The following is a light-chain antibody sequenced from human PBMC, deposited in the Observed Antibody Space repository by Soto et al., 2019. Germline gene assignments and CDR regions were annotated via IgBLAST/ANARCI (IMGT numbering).Light chain of an antibody. Sequence: QSALTQPASVSGSPVQSIAISCTGTSGDVGGYDYVSWYQQHSDKAPKLMIYEVTKRSSWVSNRFSGSNSGNTASLTISGRQPEDEADYYCSSHTCGSTRVFGSGKKLTVL. J-gene: IGLJ1*01. CDR2: EVT. V-gene: IGLV2-14*01. CDR1: SGDVGGYDY. CDR3: SSHTCGSTRV.